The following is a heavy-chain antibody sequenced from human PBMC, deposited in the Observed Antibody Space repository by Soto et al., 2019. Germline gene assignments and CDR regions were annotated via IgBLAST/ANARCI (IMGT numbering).Heavy chain of an antibody. CDR1: GGSISSYY. CDR2: IYYSGST. CDR3: ARGPLIAARRGGGMDV. D-gene: IGHD6-6*01. V-gene: IGHV4-59*01. Sequence: SETLSLTCTVSGGSISSYYWSWIRQPPGKGLEWIGYIYYSGSTNYNPSLKSRVTISVDTSKNQFSLKLSSVTAADTAVYYCARGPLIAARRGGGMDVWGQGTTVTVCS. J-gene: IGHJ6*02.